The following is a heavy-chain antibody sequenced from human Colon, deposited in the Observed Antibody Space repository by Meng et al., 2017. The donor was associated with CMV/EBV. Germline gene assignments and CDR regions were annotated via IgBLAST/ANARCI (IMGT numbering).Heavy chain of an antibody. CDR2: ISSDGNIK. J-gene: IGHJ4*02. D-gene: IGHD3-10*01. CDR3: ARVGDYPGGYYDY. V-gene: IGHV3-30-3*01. CDR1: GFTFSRSA. Sequence: GESLKISCAASGFTFSRSAIHWVHQAPGKGLEWVALISSDGNIKHYSDSVKGRFTISRDNSKNMLSLQMDNLRADDTSVYYCARVGDYPGGYYDYWGQGTLVTVSS.